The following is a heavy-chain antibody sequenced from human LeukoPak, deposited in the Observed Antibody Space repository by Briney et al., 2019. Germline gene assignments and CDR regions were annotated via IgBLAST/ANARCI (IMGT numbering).Heavy chain of an antibody. Sequence: GGSLRLSCAASGFTFSSYGMHWVRQAPGKGPEWVAVISYDGSNKYYADSVKGRFTISRDNSKNTLYLQMNSLRAEDTAVYYCAKGLQRPIAVVVPYYYYYGMDVWGQGTTVTVSS. V-gene: IGHV3-30*18. CDR2: ISYDGSNK. D-gene: IGHD3-22*01. J-gene: IGHJ6*02. CDR3: AKGLQRPIAVVVPYYYYYGMDV. CDR1: GFTFSSYG.